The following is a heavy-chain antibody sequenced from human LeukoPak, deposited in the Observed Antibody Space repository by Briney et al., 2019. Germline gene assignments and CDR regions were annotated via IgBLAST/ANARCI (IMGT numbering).Heavy chain of an antibody. V-gene: IGHV4-59*01. Sequence: SETLSLTRAVYGGSFSGYYWSWIRQPPGKGLEWIGYIYYSGSTNYNPSLKSRVTISVDTSKNQFSLKLSSVTAADTAVYYCARGGDWASFDYWGQGTLVTVSS. CDR3: ARGGDWASFDY. D-gene: IGHD2-21*02. CDR2: IYYSGST. CDR1: GGSFSGYY. J-gene: IGHJ4*02.